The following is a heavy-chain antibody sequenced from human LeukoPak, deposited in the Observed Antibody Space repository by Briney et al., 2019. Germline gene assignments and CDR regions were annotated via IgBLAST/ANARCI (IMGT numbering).Heavy chain of an antibody. D-gene: IGHD4-17*01. J-gene: IGHJ4*02. Sequence: PGGSLRLSCAASGFTFSSYSMNWVRQAPGKGLEWVSSISSSSSYIYYADSVKGRFTISRDNAKTSLYLQMTSLRAEDTAVYYCAGGIESWGPSTVDYWGQETLVTVSS. CDR3: AGGIESWGPSTVDY. CDR2: ISSSSSYI. CDR1: GFTFSSYS. V-gene: IGHV3-21*01.